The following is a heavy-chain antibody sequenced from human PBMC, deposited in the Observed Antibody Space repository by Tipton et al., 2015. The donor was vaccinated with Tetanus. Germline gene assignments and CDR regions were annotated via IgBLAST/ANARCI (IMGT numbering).Heavy chain of an antibody. CDR3: ARANNDFPKKGPFDY. D-gene: IGHD1-1*01. Sequence: TLSLTCIVSGDAISTNSYFWGWIRQPPGKGLEWVGTITYSGSTYYNPSLQSRVTISADTSKNQFSLRLTSVTAADTAFYYCARANNDFPKKGPFDYWGPGSLVIVSS. CDR2: ITYSGST. J-gene: IGHJ4*02. CDR1: GDAISTNSYF. V-gene: IGHV4-39*07.